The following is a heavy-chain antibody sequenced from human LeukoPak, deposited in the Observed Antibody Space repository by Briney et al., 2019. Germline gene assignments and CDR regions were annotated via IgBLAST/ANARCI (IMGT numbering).Heavy chain of an antibody. D-gene: IGHD6-6*01. V-gene: IGHV3-49*04. CDR3: ARVQREYSSSSGWVYYMDV. Sequence: GGSLRLSCTASGFTFGDYAMSWVRQAPGKGLEWVGFIRSKAYGGTTEYAASVKGRFTISRDDSKDTLFLQMNSLRAEDTAVYYCARVQREYSSSSGWVYYMDVWGKGTTVTVSS. CDR1: GFTFGDYA. CDR2: IRSKAYGGTT. J-gene: IGHJ6*03.